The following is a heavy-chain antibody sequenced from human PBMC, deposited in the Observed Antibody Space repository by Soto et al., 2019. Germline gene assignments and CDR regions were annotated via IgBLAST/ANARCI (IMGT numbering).Heavy chain of an antibody. CDR2: ISGSGGST. CDR3: AKDPPVKIAAAGLLNDY. D-gene: IGHD6-13*01. J-gene: IGHJ4*02. V-gene: IGHV3-23*01. CDR1: GFTLSSYA. Sequence: GGSLRLSCAASGFTLSSYAMSWVRQAPGKGLEWVSAISGSGGSTYYADSVKGRFTISRDNSKNTLYLQMNSLRAEDTAVYYCAKDPPVKIAAAGLLNDYWGQGTLVTVSS.